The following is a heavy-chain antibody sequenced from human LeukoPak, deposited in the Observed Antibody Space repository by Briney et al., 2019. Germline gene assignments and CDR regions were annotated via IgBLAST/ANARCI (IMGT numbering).Heavy chain of an antibody. D-gene: IGHD2-8*01. CDR3: ARVGGVRAETFDH. V-gene: IGHV4-34*01. J-gene: IGHJ4*02. CDR1: GGSFSSYY. CDR2: INHSGST. Sequence: PSETLSLTCAVSGGSFSSYYWSWIRQPPGKGLEWIGEINHSGSTNYNPSLKSRVTISVDTSKTQYSLKLSSVTAADTAVYYCARVGGVRAETFDHWGQGTLVTVSS.